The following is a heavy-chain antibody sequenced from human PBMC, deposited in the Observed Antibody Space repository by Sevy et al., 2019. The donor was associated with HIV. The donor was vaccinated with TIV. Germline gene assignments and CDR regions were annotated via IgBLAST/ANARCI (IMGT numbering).Heavy chain of an antibody. CDR1: GTNFGAFA. Sequence: GRSLRLSCAVSGTNFGAFAMHWVRQAPGKGLEWVAGLSLQGTNKYYADSLKGRFNISRDNSKDILYLHMKSLRLEDTAIYYCAKDVVGGTYYIENYYYGMDVWGLGTTVTVSS. D-gene: IGHD3-10*01. CDR2: LSLQGTNK. J-gene: IGHJ6*02. CDR3: AKDVVGGTYYIENYYYGMDV. V-gene: IGHV3-30*18.